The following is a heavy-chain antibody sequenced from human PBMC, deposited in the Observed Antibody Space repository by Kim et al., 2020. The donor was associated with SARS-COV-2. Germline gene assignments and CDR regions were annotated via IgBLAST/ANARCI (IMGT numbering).Heavy chain of an antibody. CDR2: K. D-gene: IGHD3-22*01. Sequence: KYYADSVKGRFTISRDNSKNTLYLQMNSLRAEDTAVYYCARDGVSSGFDYWGQGTLVTVSS. V-gene: IGHV3-30*01. CDR3: ARDGVSSGFDY. J-gene: IGHJ4*02.